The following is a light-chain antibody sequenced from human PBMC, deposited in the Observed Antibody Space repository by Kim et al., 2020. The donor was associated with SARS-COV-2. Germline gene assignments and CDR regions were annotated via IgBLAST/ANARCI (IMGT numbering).Light chain of an antibody. V-gene: IGKV1-27*01. J-gene: IGKJ3*01. CDR2: AAS. CDR1: QDISNY. Sequence: ASVGDRVTITCRASQDISNYLAWYQQKPGKVPTLLIYAASALQSGVPSRFSGSGSGTDFTLTISSLQPEDVATYYCQKYNSAPLTFGPGTKVDIK. CDR3: QKYNSAPLT.